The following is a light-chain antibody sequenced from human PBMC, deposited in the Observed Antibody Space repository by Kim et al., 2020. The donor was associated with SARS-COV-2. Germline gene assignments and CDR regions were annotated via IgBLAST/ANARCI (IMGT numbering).Light chain of an antibody. CDR1: FSNTGSYT. J-gene: IGLJ3*02. V-gene: IGLV1-44*01. CDR3: ATWDDTLNACV. Sequence: GQAVTISCSGRFSNTGSYTVNWYQQLPGTAPKLLIFSSYQRPSGVPDRFSGSKSGTSASLAISGLQSGDEARYYCATWDDTLNACVFGGGTQLTVL. CDR2: SSY.